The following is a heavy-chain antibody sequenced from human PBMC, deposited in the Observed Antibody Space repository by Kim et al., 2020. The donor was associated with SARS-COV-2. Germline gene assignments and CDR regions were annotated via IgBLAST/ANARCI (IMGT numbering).Heavy chain of an antibody. V-gene: IGHV3-30*18. Sequence: GGSLRLSCAVSGVTFSSYGMHWVRQAPGKGLEWVAVISYDGSNKYYADSVKGRFTISRENSKNTLYLQMNSLRAEDTAVYYCAKDFGLPGSDGDYDWGQGALVTVSS. CDR3: AKDFGLPGSDGDYD. CDR1: GVTFSSYG. D-gene: IGHD4-17*01. CDR2: ISYDGSNK. J-gene: IGHJ4*02.